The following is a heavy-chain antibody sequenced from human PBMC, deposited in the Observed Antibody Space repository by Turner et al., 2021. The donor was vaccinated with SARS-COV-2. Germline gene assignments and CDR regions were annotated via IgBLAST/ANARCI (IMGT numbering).Heavy chain of an antibody. V-gene: IGHV3-74*01. Sequence: EVQLVESGGGLVQPGGSLSLSCAASGFTFSSYWMHWVRQAPGKGLVWVSHINSDGSFTSYADSVKGRFTISRDNAKNTLYLQMNSLRAEDTAVYYCARDLRDSVIWSGYGAFDIWGQGTMVTVSS. CDR3: ARDLRDSVIWSGYGAFDI. CDR1: GFTFSSYW. D-gene: IGHD3-3*01. J-gene: IGHJ3*02. CDR2: INSDGSFT.